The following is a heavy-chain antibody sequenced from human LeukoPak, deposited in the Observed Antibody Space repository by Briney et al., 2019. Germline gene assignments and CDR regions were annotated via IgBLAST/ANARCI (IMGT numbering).Heavy chain of an antibody. D-gene: IGHD3-3*01. Sequence: LETLSLTCTVSGGSISSYYWSWIRQPPGKGLEWIGYIYYSGSTNYNPSLKSRVTISVDTSKNQFSLKLSSVTAADTAVYYCAGDTFWSGYFDYWGQGTLVTVSS. CDR2: IYYSGST. CDR3: AGDTFWSGYFDY. J-gene: IGHJ4*02. V-gene: IGHV4-59*01. CDR1: GGSISSYY.